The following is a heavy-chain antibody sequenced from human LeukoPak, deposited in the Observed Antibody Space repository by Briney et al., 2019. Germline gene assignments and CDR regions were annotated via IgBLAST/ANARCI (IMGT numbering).Heavy chain of an antibody. V-gene: IGHV4-39*01. J-gene: IGHJ5*02. CDR3: ARHVWGSDWFDP. CDR2: IYYSGST. Sequence: PPETLSLTCTVSGGSISSSSYYWGWIRQPPGKGLEWIGSIYYSGSTYYNPSLKSRVTISVDTSKNQFSLKLSSVTAADTAVYYCARHVWGSDWFDPWGQGTLVTVSS. D-gene: IGHD7-27*01. CDR1: GGSISSSSYY.